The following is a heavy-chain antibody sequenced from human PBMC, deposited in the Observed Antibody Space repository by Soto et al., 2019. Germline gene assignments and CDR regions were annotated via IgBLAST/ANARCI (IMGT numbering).Heavy chain of an antibody. CDR2: ISRDGRST. V-gene: IGHV3-64*04. CDR3: ARGVQGSRYFDL. J-gene: IGHJ2*01. CDR1: GFTFSMHS. Sequence: PGGSLRLSCSASGFTFSMHSMHWVRQTPGKALEYVSAISRDGRSTFYADSVKGRFTISRDNAKNTLYLRMNSLSVEDTAVYYCARGVQGSRYFDLWGRGTLVTVSS.